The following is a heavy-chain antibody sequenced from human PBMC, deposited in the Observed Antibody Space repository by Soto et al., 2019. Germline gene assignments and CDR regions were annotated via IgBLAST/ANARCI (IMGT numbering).Heavy chain of an antibody. J-gene: IGHJ5*02. CDR2: IYYSGST. Sequence: ASETLSLTCTVSGGSVSSGSYYWSWVRQPPGKGLEWIGYIYYSGSTNYNPSLKSRVTISVDTSKNQFSLKLSSVTAADTAVYYCARDSYDSSGYFPTNWFDPWGQGTLVTVSS. CDR1: GGSVSSGSYY. D-gene: IGHD3-22*01. CDR3: ARDSYDSSGYFPTNWFDP. V-gene: IGHV4-61*01.